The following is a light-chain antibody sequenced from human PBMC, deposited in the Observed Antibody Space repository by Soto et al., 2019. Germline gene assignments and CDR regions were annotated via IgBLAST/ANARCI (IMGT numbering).Light chain of an antibody. CDR2: GAS. J-gene: IGKJ4*01. Sequence: EIVLTQSPGTLSLSPGERATLSCRASQSVSSSHLAWYQQRPGQAPRLLIYGASTRASGIPDRFSGSGSGSDFTLTISRLEPADFVVYFCHQYGNSPPLTFGGVTRVDIK. CDR3: HQYGNSPPLT. V-gene: IGKV3-20*01. CDR1: QSVSSSH.